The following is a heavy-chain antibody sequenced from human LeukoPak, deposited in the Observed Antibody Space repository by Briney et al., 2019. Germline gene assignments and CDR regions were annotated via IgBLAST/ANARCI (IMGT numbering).Heavy chain of an antibody. D-gene: IGHD3-3*01. CDR3: AKDGADYDSDYFDY. V-gene: IGHV3-23*01. CDR2: ISGGGGTT. CDR1: GFTFSSYA. Sequence: GESLRLSCAASGFTFSSYAMSWVRQAPGKGLEWVSRISGGGGTTYYAASVKGRFTISRDNSKNTLYLQINNLRAEDTAVYYCAKDGADYDSDYFDYWGRGTLVTVSS. J-gene: IGHJ4*02.